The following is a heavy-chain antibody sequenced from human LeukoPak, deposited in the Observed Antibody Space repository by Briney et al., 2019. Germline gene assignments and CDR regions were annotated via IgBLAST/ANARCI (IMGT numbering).Heavy chain of an antibody. V-gene: IGHV1-2*02. CDR2: INPNSGDT. D-gene: IGHD2-15*01. CDR3: ARAGWGVVVVAESNWFDP. J-gene: IGHJ5*02. CDR1: GYTFIGYY. Sequence: ASVKVSCKASGYTFIGYYMTWVRQAPGQGLECMGWINPNSGDTKYAQKFQGRVTMTRDRSINTIYMELTGLTSDDTAVYYCARAGWGVVVVAESNWFDPWGQGTLVTVSS.